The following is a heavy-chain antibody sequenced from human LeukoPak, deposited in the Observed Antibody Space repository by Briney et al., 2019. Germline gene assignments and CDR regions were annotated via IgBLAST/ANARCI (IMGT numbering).Heavy chain of an antibody. CDR3: TRRDCSGGVCYFDY. CDR2: IRNRDHSYAT. J-gene: IGHJ4*02. Sequence: GGSLRLSCAASGFTFSGSSMHWVRQASGEGVEWVGRIRNRDHSYATAYPASLRGRFTISRDDLKHTAYLQMNSLKPEDTAVYYCTRRDCSGGVCYFDYWGQGTLVTVSS. V-gene: IGHV3-73*01. CDR1: GFTFSGSS. D-gene: IGHD2-15*01.